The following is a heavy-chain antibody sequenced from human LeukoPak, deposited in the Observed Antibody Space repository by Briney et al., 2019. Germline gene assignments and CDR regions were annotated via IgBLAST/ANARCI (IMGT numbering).Heavy chain of an antibody. CDR3: ARDFRDSGSHYFDY. CDR2: INPSGGST. V-gene: IGHV1-46*01. CDR1: GYTLTSYY. J-gene: IGHJ4*02. D-gene: IGHD1-26*01. Sequence: ASVKVSCKAAGYTLTSYYMHGVRQAPGQGLEWMGIINPSGGSTSYAQKFQGRVTMTRDMSTSTVYMELSSLRSEDTAVYYCARDFRDSGSHYFDYWGQGTLATVSS.